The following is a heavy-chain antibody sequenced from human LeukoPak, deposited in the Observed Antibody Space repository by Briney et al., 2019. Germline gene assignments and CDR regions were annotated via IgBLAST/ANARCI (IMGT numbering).Heavy chain of an antibody. V-gene: IGHV1-46*01. CDR3: ARDQEGFDY. CDR2: IYPRDGST. CDR1: GYTFTSNY. Sequence: ASVKASCKASGYTFTSNYIHWVRQAPGQELEWMGMIYPRDGSTSYAQKFQGRVTVTRDTSTSTVHMELSGLRSEDTAVYYCARDQEGFDYWGQGTLVTVSS. J-gene: IGHJ4*02.